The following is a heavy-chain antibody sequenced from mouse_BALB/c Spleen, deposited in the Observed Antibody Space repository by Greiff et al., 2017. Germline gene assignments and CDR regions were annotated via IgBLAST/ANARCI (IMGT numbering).Heavy chain of an antibody. Sequence: EVKLMESGGGLVKPGGSLKLSCAASGFTFSSYTMSWVRQTPEKRLEWVATISSGGSYTYYPDSVKGRFTISRDNAKNTLYLQMSSLKSEDTAMYYCTREELVAYWGQGTLVTVSA. J-gene: IGHJ3*01. D-gene: IGHD4-1*01. CDR3: TREELVAY. CDR2: ISSGGSYT. V-gene: IGHV5-6-4*01. CDR1: GFTFSSYT.